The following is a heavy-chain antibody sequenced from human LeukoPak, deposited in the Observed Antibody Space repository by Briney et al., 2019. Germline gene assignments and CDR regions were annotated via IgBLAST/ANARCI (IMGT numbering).Heavy chain of an antibody. Sequence: ASVKVSCKASGGTFSSYAISWVRQAPGQGLEWMGGIIPIFGTANYAQKFQGRVTITADESTSTAYMELSSLRSEDTAVYYCARPIIAVAGDDAFDIWGQGTMVTVSS. D-gene: IGHD6-19*01. CDR3: ARPIIAVAGDDAFDI. CDR1: GGTFSSYA. V-gene: IGHV1-69*13. CDR2: IIPIFGTA. J-gene: IGHJ3*02.